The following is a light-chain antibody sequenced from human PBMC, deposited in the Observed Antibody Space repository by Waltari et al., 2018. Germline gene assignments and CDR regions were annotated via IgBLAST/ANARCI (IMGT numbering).Light chain of an antibody. V-gene: IGLV2-11*01. CDR1: SSDVGGYNY. CDR2: DVN. Sequence: QSALTQPRSVSGSPGQSVTISCTGTSSDVGGYNYVSWYQQHPGKATKLMIHDVNKRPSGVPDRFSGSKSGNTASLTISGLQAEDEADYYCCSYAGSYIFGVFGGGTKLTVL. J-gene: IGLJ2*01. CDR3: CSYAGSYIFGV.